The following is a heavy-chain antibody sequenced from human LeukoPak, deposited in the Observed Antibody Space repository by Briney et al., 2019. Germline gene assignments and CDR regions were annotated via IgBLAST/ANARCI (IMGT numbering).Heavy chain of an antibody. Sequence: GESLKISCKGSGYTFSKYWLNWVRQMPGKGLEWMGRIDPSDSYTYYSPSFQGHVTISADRSLSTAYLQWTSLQASDTAIYYCAGLPWGDAGDYFYYSMDVWGKGTTVTVSS. CDR1: GYTFSKYW. V-gene: IGHV5-10-1*01. CDR3: AGLPWGDAGDYFYYSMDV. D-gene: IGHD3-16*01. J-gene: IGHJ6*04. CDR2: IDPSDSYT.